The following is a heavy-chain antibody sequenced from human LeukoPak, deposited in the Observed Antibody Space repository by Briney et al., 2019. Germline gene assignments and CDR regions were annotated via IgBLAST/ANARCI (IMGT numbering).Heavy chain of an antibody. CDR1: GYTFTSYY. CDR3: ARFCPNCREGYNNFHAFDI. J-gene: IGHJ3*02. Sequence: ASVKVSCKASGYTFTSYYMHWVRQAPGQGLEWMGIINPSGGSTSYAQKFQGRVTMTRDTSTSTVYMELSSLRSEDTAVYYCARFCPNCREGYNNFHAFDIWGQGTMVTVSS. V-gene: IGHV1-46*01. D-gene: IGHD5-24*01. CDR2: INPSGGST.